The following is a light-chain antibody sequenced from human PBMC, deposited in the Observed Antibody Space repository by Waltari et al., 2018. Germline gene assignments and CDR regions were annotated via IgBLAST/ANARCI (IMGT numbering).Light chain of an antibody. Sequence: DIVMTQSPDSLAVSLGERATTTCKSRQSVLNSSNNKNYLAWYPQKPGQTPRLLIYWASTRETGVPDRVSCSGSGTDFTLTISSLQAEDVAVYYCQQYYSTPRTFGQGTKLEIK. CDR3: QQYYSTPRT. CDR1: QSVLNSSNNKNY. J-gene: IGKJ2*01. V-gene: IGKV4-1*01. CDR2: WAS.